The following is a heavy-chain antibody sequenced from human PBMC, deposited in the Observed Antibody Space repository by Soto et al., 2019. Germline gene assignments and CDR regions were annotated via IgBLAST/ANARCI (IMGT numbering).Heavy chain of an antibody. Sequence: ESLKISCAASGFMFTTYDMHWCLQSRVKVLEWVAAIGTAGDTYYLGSVKGRFTISRENDKKSLNLQINDLRAEGTAVYYCVRGGPESSGISADDAFDIWGQGTVVTVSS. CDR3: VRGGPESSGISADDAFDI. V-gene: IGHV3-13*01. D-gene: IGHD6-19*01. CDR1: GFMFTTYD. J-gene: IGHJ3*02. CDR2: IGTAGDT.